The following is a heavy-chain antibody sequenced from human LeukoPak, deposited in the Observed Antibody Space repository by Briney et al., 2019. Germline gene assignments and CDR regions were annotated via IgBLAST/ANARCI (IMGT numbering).Heavy chain of an antibody. CDR2: ISSSSSYI. J-gene: IGHJ4*02. D-gene: IGHD1-1*01. CDR3: ARASNDQGYYIDY. V-gene: IGHV3-21*01. Sequence: GGSLRLSCAASGFTFSSYSMNWLRQAPGKGLEWVSLISSSSSYIYYADSVKGRFTISRGNAKNSLYLQMNSLRAEDTAVYYCARASNDQGYYIDYWGQGTLVTVSS. CDR1: GFTFSSYS.